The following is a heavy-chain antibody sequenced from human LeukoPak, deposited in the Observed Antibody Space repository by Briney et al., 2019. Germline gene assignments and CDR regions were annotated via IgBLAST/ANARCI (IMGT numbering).Heavy chain of an antibody. CDR3: ATSPAAALGDAFDI. CDR2: ISSSSSHI. CDR1: GFTFSSYS. V-gene: IGHV3-21*01. J-gene: IGHJ3*02. D-gene: IGHD3-16*01. Sequence: GGSLRLSCAASGFTFSSYSMNWVRQAPGKGLEWVSSISSSSSHIYYADSVKGRFTISRDNAKNSLYLQMNSLRAEDTAVYYCATSPAAALGDAFDIWGQGTMVTVSS.